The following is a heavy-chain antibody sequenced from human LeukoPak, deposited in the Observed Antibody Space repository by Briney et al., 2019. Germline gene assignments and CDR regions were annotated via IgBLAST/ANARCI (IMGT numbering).Heavy chain of an antibody. CDR1: GGTFSSYA. CDR2: IIPIFGTA. J-gene: IGHJ6*03. V-gene: IGHV1-69*13. Sequence: SVKVSCKASGGTFSSYAISWVRQAPGQGLEWMGGIIPIFGTANSAQKFQGRVTITADESTSTAYMELSSLRSEDTAAYYCASGYCSSTSCYFHYYYYVDVWGKGTTVTVSS. CDR3: ASGYCSSTSCYFHYYYYVDV. D-gene: IGHD2-2*03.